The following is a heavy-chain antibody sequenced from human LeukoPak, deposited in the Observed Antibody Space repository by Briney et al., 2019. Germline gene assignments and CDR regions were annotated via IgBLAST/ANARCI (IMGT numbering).Heavy chain of an antibody. CDR3: ASVLGYCGGDCHEEYFQH. CDR2: IYTSGST. D-gene: IGHD2-21*01. Sequence: SQTLSLTCTVSGGSISSGSYYWSWIRQPAGKGLEWIGRIYTSGSTNYNPSLKSRVTISVDTSKNQFSLKLSSVTAADTAVYYCASVLGYCGGDCHEEYFQHWGQGTLVTVSS. J-gene: IGHJ1*01. CDR1: GGSISSGSYY. V-gene: IGHV4-61*02.